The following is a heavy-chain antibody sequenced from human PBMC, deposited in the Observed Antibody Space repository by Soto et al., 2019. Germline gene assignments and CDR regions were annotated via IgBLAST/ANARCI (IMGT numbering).Heavy chain of an antibody. Sequence: LNLNRNIAGESNSIDHCSRRRHHKRKGLEGIGYIYYRGSTNYNPSLKSRVTISVDTSKNQFSLKLSSVTAADTAVYYCASYYYGSGSYYNDYYYYMGVWGKGTTVSVSS. J-gene: IGHJ6*03. CDR2: IYYRGST. V-gene: IGHV4-59*08. CDR1: GESNSIDH. D-gene: IGHD3-10*01. CDR3: ASYYYGSGSYYNDYYYYMGV.